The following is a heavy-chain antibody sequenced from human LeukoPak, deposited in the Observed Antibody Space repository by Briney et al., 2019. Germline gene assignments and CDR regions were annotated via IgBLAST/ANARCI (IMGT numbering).Heavy chain of an antibody. CDR3: AKSHASSGYPFYNWGAFDI. CDR2: ISWDSGSI. V-gene: IGHV3-9*03. Sequence: PGRSLRLSCAASGFTFDDYAMHWVRQAPGKGLEWVSGISWDSGSIGYADSVKGRFTISRDNAKNSLYLQMNSLRAEDMALYYCAKSHASSGYPFYNWGAFDIWGQGTMVTVSS. D-gene: IGHD3-22*01. J-gene: IGHJ3*02. CDR1: GFTFDDYA.